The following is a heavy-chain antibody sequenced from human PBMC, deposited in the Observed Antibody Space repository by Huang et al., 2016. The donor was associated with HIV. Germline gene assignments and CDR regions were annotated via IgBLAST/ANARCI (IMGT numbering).Heavy chain of an antibody. Sequence: QVQLGESGGGVVQPEKSLRLSCAASGFDFSSYAMNWVRQAPGKGPEWLAFISNEGNNMYYSGSVKGRLIISRDNSKNTLYLQMNSLRGEDTAIYYCARGGILGTSWYRPFDYWGQGTLVTVSS. J-gene: IGHJ4*02. CDR1: GFDFSSYA. D-gene: IGHD6-13*01. V-gene: IGHV3-30-3*01. CDR2: ISNEGNNM. CDR3: ARGGILGTSWYRPFDY.